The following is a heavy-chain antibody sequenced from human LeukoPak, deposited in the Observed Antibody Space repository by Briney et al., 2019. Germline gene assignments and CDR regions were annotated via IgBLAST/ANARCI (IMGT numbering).Heavy chain of an antibody. D-gene: IGHD7-27*01. Sequence: ASVKVSCKASEYTFTSYYMHWVRQAPGQGLEWMGIINPSGGSASYAQKFQGRVTMTRDTSTSTVYMELSSLRSEDTAVYYCAIDPNWGTHSWGQGVLVTVSS. CDR2: INPSGGSA. V-gene: IGHV1-46*01. CDR1: EYTFTSYY. CDR3: AIDPNWGTHS. J-gene: IGHJ4*02.